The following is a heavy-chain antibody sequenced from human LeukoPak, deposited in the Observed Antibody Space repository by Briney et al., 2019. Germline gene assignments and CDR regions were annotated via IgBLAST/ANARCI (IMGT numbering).Heavy chain of an antibody. Sequence: ASVKVSCKASGYTFSGYYIHWVRQAPGQGLEWMGWIKPDSGDTHYVQKFQGRVTMTRDTSITTAYMELSLRSDDTAVYYCAKFDQDWGTFDYWGQGTVVTDS. CDR2: IKPDSGDT. CDR1: GYTFSGYY. CDR3: AKFDQDWGTFDY. D-gene: IGHD7-27*01. J-gene: IGHJ4*02. V-gene: IGHV1-2*02.